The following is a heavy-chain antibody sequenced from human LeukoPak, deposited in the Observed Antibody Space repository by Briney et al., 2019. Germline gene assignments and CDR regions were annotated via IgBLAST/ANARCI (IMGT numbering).Heavy chain of an antibody. CDR3: ARDDARDGYNAYGMGV. D-gene: IGHD5-24*01. Sequence: PGGSLRLSCAASGFTFSSYSMNWVRQAPGKGLEWVSYISSSSSTIYYADSVKGRFTISRDNAKNSLYLQMNSLRAEDTAVYYCARDDARDGYNAYGMGVWGQGSTVTVSS. J-gene: IGHJ6*02. CDR1: GFTFSSYS. V-gene: IGHV3-48*04. CDR2: ISSSSSTI.